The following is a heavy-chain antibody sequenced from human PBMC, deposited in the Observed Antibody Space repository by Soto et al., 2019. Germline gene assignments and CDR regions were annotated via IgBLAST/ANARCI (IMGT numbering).Heavy chain of an antibody. CDR2: IYPGDSDT. CDR1: GYSFTSYW. D-gene: IGHD3-3*01. V-gene: IGHV5-51*01. Sequence: EVQLVQSGAEVKKPGESLKISCKGSGYSFTSYWIGWVRQMPGKGLEWMGIIYPGDSDTRYSPSFQGQVTISADKSISXAXXQWSSLKASDTAMYYCARPVIWSGYYKGYYYGMDVWGQGTTVTVSS. CDR3: ARPVIWSGYYKGYYYGMDV. J-gene: IGHJ6*02.